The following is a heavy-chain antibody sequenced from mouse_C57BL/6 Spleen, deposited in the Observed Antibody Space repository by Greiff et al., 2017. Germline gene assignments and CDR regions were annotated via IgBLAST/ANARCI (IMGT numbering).Heavy chain of an antibody. CDR1: GYAFSSYW. Sequence: VKLMESGAELVKPGASVKISCKASGYAFSSYWMNWVKQRPGKGLEWIGQIYPGDGDTNYNGKFKGKATLTADKSSSTAYMQLSSLTSEDSAVYFCARAKRNAMDDWGQGTSVTVSS. J-gene: IGHJ4*01. CDR2: IYPGDGDT. V-gene: IGHV1-80*01. CDR3: ARAKRNAMDD.